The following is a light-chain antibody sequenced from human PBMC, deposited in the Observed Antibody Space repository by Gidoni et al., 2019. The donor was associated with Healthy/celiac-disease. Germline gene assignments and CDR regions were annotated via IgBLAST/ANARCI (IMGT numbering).Light chain of an antibody. CDR1: QGIRND. Sequence: AIQMTHPPSSLSASVGDRVTITCQASQGIRNDLGWYQQKPGKAPKLLIYAASSLQSGVPSRFSGSGSGTDFTLTISSLQPEDFATYYCLQDYNYPRTFXQXTKVEIK. V-gene: IGKV1-6*01. CDR2: AAS. CDR3: LQDYNYPRT. J-gene: IGKJ1*01.